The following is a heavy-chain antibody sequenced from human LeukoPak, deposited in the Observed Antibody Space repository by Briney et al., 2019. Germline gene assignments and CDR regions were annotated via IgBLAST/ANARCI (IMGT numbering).Heavy chain of an antibody. CDR3: ARVTCPGGDCYYYYGLDV. CDR1: GFTFTSSA. J-gene: IGHJ6*02. D-gene: IGHD2-21*02. Sequence: SVRVSCKASGFTFTSSAMQWVRQARGQRLEWIGWIVVGSGNTNYAQKFQERVTITRDMSTSTAYMELSSLRSDDTAVYYCARVTCPGGDCYYYYGLDVWGQGTTVTVSS. CDR2: IVVGSGNT. V-gene: IGHV1-58*02.